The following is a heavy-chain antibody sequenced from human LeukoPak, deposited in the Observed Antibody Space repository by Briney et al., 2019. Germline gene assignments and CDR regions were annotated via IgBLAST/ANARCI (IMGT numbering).Heavy chain of an antibody. V-gene: IGHV4-39*01. CDR1: GGSISSSSYY. D-gene: IGHD6-13*01. CDR2: IYYSGST. Sequence: SETLSLTCTVSGGSISSSSYYWGWIRQPPGKGLEWIGSIYYSGSTYYNPSLKSRVTISVDTSKNQFSLKLSSVTAADTAVYYCARRQYSSSWYGIGGFDPWGQGTLVTVSS. J-gene: IGHJ5*02. CDR3: ARRQYSSSWYGIGGFDP.